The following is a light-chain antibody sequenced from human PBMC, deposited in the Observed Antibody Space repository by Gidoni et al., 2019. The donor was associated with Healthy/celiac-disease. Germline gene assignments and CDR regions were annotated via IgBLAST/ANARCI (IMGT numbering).Light chain of an antibody. Sequence: DIQLTESPSFLSASVGDRVTSTCRASQGISSYLAWYQQKPGKAHKLLIYAASTLQSGVPSRFCGSGSGTEFTLTITSLQPEDFATYYCQQLNSYPRITFGGGTKVEIK. CDR3: QQLNSYPRIT. J-gene: IGKJ4*01. CDR2: AAS. CDR1: QGISSY. V-gene: IGKV1-9*01.